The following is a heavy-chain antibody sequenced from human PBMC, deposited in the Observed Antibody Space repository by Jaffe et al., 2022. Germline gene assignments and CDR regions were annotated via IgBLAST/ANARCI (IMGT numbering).Heavy chain of an antibody. J-gene: IGHJ6*04. CDR3: SRLTDIEIVPGV. Sequence: EVQLVESGGGLVQPGGSLKLSCVGSGFTFSGSAIHWVRQASGKGLEWVGRIRSKARTYATTYAESLGGRFTVSRDDSTNTAYLQMNSLKIEDTAVYYCSRLTDIEIVPGVWGKGTTVTVSS. V-gene: IGHV3-73*02. D-gene: IGHD2-2*01. CDR2: IRSKARTYAT. CDR1: GFTFSGSA.